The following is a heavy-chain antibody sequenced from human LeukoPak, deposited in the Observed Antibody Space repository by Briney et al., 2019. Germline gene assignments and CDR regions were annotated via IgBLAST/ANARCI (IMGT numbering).Heavy chain of an antibody. D-gene: IGHD6-19*01. CDR3: AREIAVAGVDAFDI. V-gene: IGHV3-30*03. CDR2: ISYDGSNK. CDR1: GFTFSSQW. Sequence: GGSLRLSCAASGFTFSSQWMSWVRQAPGKGLEWVAVISYDGSNKYYADSVKGRFTISRDNSKNTLYLQMNSLRAEDTAVYYCAREIAVAGVDAFDIWGQGTMVTVSS. J-gene: IGHJ3*02.